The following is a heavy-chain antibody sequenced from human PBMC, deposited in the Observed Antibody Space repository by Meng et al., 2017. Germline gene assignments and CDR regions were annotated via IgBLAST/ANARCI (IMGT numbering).Heavy chain of an antibody. CDR3: AKDMRAVAGQTEYYFDY. V-gene: IGHV3-21*04. CDR2: ISSSSSYI. CDR1: GFTFSSYS. D-gene: IGHD6-19*01. Sequence: GESLKISCAASGFTFSSYSMNWVRQAPGKGLEWVSSISSSSSYIYYADSVKGRFTISRDNAKNSLYLQMNSLRAEDTAVYYCAKDMRAVAGQTEYYFDYWGQGTQVTVSS. J-gene: IGHJ4*01.